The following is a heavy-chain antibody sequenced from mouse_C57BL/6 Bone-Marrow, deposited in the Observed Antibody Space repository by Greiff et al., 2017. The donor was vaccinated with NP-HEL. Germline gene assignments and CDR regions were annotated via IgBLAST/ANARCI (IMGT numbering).Heavy chain of an antibody. CDR1: GFTFTDYY. D-gene: IGHD3-1*01. V-gene: IGHV14-1*01. Sequence: EVQLQQSGAELVRPGASVKLSCTASGFTFTDYYMHWVKQRPEQGLEWIGRIDPESGSTEYAPKFQGKATLTADTSSNTAYLQLSSLTSEDTAVYSGTTPRAGPGFAYWGQGTPVTVSA. J-gene: IGHJ3*01. CDR2: IDPESGST. CDR3: TTPRAGPGFAY.